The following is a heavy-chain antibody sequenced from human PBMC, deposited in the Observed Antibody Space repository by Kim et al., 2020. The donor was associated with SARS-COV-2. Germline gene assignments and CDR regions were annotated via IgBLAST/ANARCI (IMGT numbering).Heavy chain of an antibody. Sequence: GGSLRLSCAASGFTFSSYAMNWVRQGPGKGLEWVSAINAGGGSTHYADSVQGRFTISRDNSKNTLHLQMNSLRDADTAVYHCAPAEWLVKGRWGQGTLVTVSS. CDR1: GFTFSSYA. CDR3: APAEWLVKGR. J-gene: IGHJ4*02. CDR2: INAGGGST. V-gene: IGHV3-23*01. D-gene: IGHD6-19*01.